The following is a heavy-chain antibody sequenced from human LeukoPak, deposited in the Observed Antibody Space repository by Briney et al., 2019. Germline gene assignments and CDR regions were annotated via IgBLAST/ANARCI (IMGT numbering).Heavy chain of an antibody. CDR1: EFSVGSNY. CDR2: INQDGSEK. Sequence: PGGSLRLSCAASEFSVGSNYMTWVRQAPGKGLEWVANINQDGSEKYFVDSVKGRFTISRDNAKNSLYLQMNSLRAEDTAVYYCAKDYSKTSYYGSGTYYRPNWFDPWGQGTLVTVSS. CDR3: AKDYSKTSYYGSGTYYRPNWFDP. D-gene: IGHD3-10*01. V-gene: IGHV3-7*01. J-gene: IGHJ5*02.